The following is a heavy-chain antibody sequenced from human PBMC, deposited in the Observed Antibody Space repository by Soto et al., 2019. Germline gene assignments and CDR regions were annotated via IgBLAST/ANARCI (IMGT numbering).Heavy chain of an antibody. Sequence: GGSLRLSCAASGFTFSSYDMHWVRQATGKGLEWVSAIGTAGDPYYPGSVKGRFTISRENAKNSLYLQMNSLRAEDTAVYYCARSSSIASEGDAFDIWGQGTMVTVSS. CDR3: ARSSSIASEGDAFDI. V-gene: IGHV3-13*05. J-gene: IGHJ3*02. CDR2: IGTAGDP. D-gene: IGHD6-6*01. CDR1: GFTFSSYD.